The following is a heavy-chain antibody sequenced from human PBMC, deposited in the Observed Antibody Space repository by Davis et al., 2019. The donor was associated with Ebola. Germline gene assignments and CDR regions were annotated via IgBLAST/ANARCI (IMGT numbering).Heavy chain of an antibody. J-gene: IGHJ4*02. CDR2: ISSTGSTI. V-gene: IGHV3-48*03. CDR1: VFTFSSYE. D-gene: IGHD3-10*01. CDR3: ARYGRMIDY. Sequence: GESPKISCTGSVFTFSSYEMNWVRQAPGKGLEWISYISSTGSTIKYADSVKGRFTISRDNARNSLFLQMNSLRVEDTAVYFCARYGRMIDYWGRGTLVTVSA.